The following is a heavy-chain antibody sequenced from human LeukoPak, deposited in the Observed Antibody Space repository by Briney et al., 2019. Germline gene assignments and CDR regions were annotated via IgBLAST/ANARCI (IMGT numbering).Heavy chain of an antibody. CDR3: ASRYCSGGSCYGRDGFDI. Sequence: GGSLRLSCAASGFTFSSYEMNWVRQAPGKGLDWVSYISSSANTIYYADSVRGRFTISRDNAKNSLYLQMNSLRAEDTAVYYCASRYCSGGSCYGRDGFDIWGQGTRVTVSS. J-gene: IGHJ3*02. D-gene: IGHD2-15*01. CDR1: GFTFSSYE. V-gene: IGHV3-48*03. CDR2: ISSSANTI.